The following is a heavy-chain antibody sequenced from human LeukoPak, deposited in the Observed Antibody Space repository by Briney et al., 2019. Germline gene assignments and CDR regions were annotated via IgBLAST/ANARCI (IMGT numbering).Heavy chain of an antibody. D-gene: IGHD2-21*02. Sequence: SETLSLTCAVYGGSFSGYYWIWIRQPPGKGLEWVGEINHSGSTNYNPSLKSRVTISVDTSKNQFSLKLSSVTAADTAVYYCARGRVDCGGDCSRRIDYWGQGTLVTVSS. J-gene: IGHJ4*02. CDR3: ARGRVDCGGDCSRRIDY. CDR1: GGSFSGYY. V-gene: IGHV4-34*01. CDR2: INHSGST.